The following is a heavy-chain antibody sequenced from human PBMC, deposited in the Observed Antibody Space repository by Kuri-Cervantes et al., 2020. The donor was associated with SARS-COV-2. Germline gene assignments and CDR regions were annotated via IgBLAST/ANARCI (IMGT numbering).Heavy chain of an antibody. V-gene: IGHV4-34*01. J-gene: IGHJ4*02. CDR3: ARRGDYYDSSGYYYHLQYYFDY. CDR2: INHSGST. Sequence: ESLKISCAVYGGSFSGYYWSWIRQPPGKGLEWIGEINHSGSTNYNPSLKSRVTISVGTSKNQFSLKLSSVTAADTAVYYCARRGDYYDSSGYYYHLQYYFDYWGQGTLVTVSS. CDR1: GGSFSGYY. D-gene: IGHD3-22*01.